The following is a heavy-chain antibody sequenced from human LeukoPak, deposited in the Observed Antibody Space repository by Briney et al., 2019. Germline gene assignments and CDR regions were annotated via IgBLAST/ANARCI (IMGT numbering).Heavy chain of an antibody. Sequence: ASVKVSCKASGYTFTSYYMHWVRQAPGQGLEWMGIINPSGGSTSYAQKFQGRVSMTRDTSTSTVYMELSSLRAEDTAVYYCARDRVGATDYFDYWGQGTLVTVSS. D-gene: IGHD1-26*01. CDR3: ARDRVGATDYFDY. CDR2: INPSGGST. CDR1: GYTFTSYY. J-gene: IGHJ4*02. V-gene: IGHV1-46*01.